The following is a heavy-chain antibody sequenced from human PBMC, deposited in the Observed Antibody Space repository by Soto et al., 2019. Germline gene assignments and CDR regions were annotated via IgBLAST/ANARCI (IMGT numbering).Heavy chain of an antibody. CDR3: AKDLTRRAHYDYYYYGMDV. D-gene: IGHD3-16*01. CDR1: GFTFDDYT. Sequence: VGSLRLSCAASGFTFDDYTMHWVRQAPGKGLEWVSLISWDGGSTYYADSVKGRFTISRDNSKNSLYLQMNSLRTEDTALYYCAKDLTRRAHYDYYYYGMDVWGQGTTVTVSS. CDR2: ISWDGGST. J-gene: IGHJ6*02. V-gene: IGHV3-43*01.